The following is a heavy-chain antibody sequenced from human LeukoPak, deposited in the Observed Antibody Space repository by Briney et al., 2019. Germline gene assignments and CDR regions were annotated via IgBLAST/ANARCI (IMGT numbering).Heavy chain of an antibody. D-gene: IGHD2-15*01. J-gene: IGHJ5*02. CDR2: IYYSGST. CDR1: GGSISSYY. Sequence: PSETLSLTCTVSGGSISSYYWSWIRQPPGKGLEWIGYIYYSGSTNYNPSLKSRVTISVDTSKNQFSLKLSSVTAADTAVYYCAREGRCSGGSCYRNWFDPWGQGTLVTVSS. CDR3: AREGRCSGGSCYRNWFDP. V-gene: IGHV4-59*01.